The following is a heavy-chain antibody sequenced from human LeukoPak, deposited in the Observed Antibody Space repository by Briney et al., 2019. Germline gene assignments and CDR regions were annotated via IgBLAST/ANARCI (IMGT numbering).Heavy chain of an antibody. CDR2: INPSGGST. Sequence: ASVKVSCKTSGFTFSTYYMHWVRQAPGQGLEWMGIINPSGGSTFYAQKFQGRVSMTRDMSTSTVYMELSSLRSEDTAVYYCARDPRGCTYGEAPYFDYWGQGTLVTVSS. J-gene: IGHJ4*02. D-gene: IGHD5-18*01. CDR3: ARDPRGCTYGEAPYFDY. V-gene: IGHV1-46*01. CDR1: GFTFSTYY.